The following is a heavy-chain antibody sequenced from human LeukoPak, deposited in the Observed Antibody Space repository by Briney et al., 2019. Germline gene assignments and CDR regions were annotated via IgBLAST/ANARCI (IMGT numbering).Heavy chain of an antibody. V-gene: IGHV4-39*01. CDR2: IYYSGST. CDR1: GGSISSTTYH. J-gene: IGHJ5*02. CDR3: ARRITIFGVAPPGSWFDP. D-gene: IGHD3-3*01. Sequence: SETLSLTCGISGGSISSTTYHWDWIRQPPGKGLEWIGSIYYSGSTNYNPSLKSRVTISVDTSKNQFSLKLSSVTAADTAVYYCARRITIFGVAPPGSWFDPWGQGTLVTVSS.